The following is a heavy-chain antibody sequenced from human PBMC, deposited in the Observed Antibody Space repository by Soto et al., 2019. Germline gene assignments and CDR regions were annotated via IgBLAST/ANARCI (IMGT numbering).Heavy chain of an antibody. CDR2: INHSGST. CDR1: GGSFSGYY. D-gene: IGHD3-3*01. Sequence: PSETLSLTCAVYGGSFSGYYWSWIRQPPGKGLEWIGEINHSGSTNYNPSLKSRVTISVDTSKNQFSLKLSSVTAADTAVYYCARGHYDFWSGYYKYYYYYYMDVWGKGTTVTVSS. J-gene: IGHJ6*03. V-gene: IGHV4-34*01. CDR3: ARGHYDFWSGYYKYYYYYYMDV.